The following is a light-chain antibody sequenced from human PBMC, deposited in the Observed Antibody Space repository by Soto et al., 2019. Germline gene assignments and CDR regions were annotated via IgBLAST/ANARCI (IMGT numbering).Light chain of an antibody. V-gene: IGLV2-23*01. J-gene: IGLJ3*02. CDR3: CSHAGSRV. CDR2: EGS. CDR1: SSDVGSYNL. Sequence: QSALTQPASVSGSPGQSITISCTGTSSDVGSYNLVSWYQQHPGKAPKLMIYEGSKRPSGVSNRFSGSKSGNTASLTISGLQAEYEADYYCCSHAGSRVFGGGTKLTVL.